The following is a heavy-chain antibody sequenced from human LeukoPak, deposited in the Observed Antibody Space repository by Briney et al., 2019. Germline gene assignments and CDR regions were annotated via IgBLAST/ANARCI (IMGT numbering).Heavy chain of an antibody. CDR2: INHSGST. CDR3: ARGGRWLPDY. V-gene: IGHV4-34*01. Sequence: SETLSLTCADYGGSFSGYYWCWIRQPPGKGLEWIGEINHSGSTNYNPSLKSRVTISVDTSKNQFSLKLSSVTAADTAVYYCARGGRWLPDYWGQGTLVTVSS. CDR1: GGSFSGYY. J-gene: IGHJ4*02. D-gene: IGHD5-24*01.